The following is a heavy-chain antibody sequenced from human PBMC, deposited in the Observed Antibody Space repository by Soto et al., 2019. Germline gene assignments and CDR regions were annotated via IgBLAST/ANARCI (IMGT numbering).Heavy chain of an antibody. V-gene: IGHV3-9*01. CDR1: GFTFDDYA. CDR2: ISWNSGSI. D-gene: IGHD6-13*01. Sequence: GGSLRLSCAASGFTFDDYAMHWVRQAPGKGLEWVSGISWNSGSIGYADSVKGRFTISRDNAKNSLYLQMNSLRAEDTALYYCAKDQVAAAGTHYYYGMDVWGKGTTVTVSS. CDR3: AKDQVAAAGTHYYYGMDV. J-gene: IGHJ6*04.